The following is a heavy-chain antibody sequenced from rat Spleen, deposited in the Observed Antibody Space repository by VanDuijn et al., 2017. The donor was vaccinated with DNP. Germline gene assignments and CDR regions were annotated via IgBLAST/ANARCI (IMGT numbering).Heavy chain of an antibody. CDR1: GFTFSNYY. V-gene: IGHV5S10*01. CDR2: IIYDGSRT. Sequence: EVQLVESGGGLVQPGRSLKLSCAASGFTFSNYYMAWVRQAPTKGLEWVATIIYDGSRTYYRDSVKGRFTISRDNAKSTLYLQMNSLRSEDMATYYCTTLNYYASLSEYFDYWGQGVMVTVSS. D-gene: IGHD1-12*01. CDR3: TTLNYYASLSEYFDY. J-gene: IGHJ2*01.